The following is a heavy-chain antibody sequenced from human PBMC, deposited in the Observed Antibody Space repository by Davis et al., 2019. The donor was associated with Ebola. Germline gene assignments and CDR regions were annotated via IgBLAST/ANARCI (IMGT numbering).Heavy chain of an antibody. J-gene: IGHJ5*02. D-gene: IGHD3-10*01. CDR2: IWYDGSNK. Sequence: GESLKISCAASGFTFSSYGMHWVRQAPGKGLEWVAVIWYDGSNKYYADSVKGRFTISRDNSKNTLYLQMNSLRAEDTAVYYCARDMGMVHEANWFDPWGQGTLVTVSS. V-gene: IGHV3-33*01. CDR3: ARDMGMVHEANWFDP. CDR1: GFTFSSYG.